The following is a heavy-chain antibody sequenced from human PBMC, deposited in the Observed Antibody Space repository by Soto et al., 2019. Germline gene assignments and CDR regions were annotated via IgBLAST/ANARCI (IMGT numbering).Heavy chain of an antibody. CDR1: GFTFSSYA. D-gene: IGHD3-10*01. V-gene: IGHV3-23*01. J-gene: IGHJ4*02. CDR3: AKDIRLVLLWFGELLSSEGFDY. Sequence: PGGSLRLSCAASGFTFSSYAMSWVRQAPGKGLEWVSAISGSGGSTYYADSVKGRFTISRDNSKNTLYLQMNSLGAEDTAVYYCAKDIRLVLLWFGELLSSEGFDYWGQGTLVTVSS. CDR2: ISGSGGST.